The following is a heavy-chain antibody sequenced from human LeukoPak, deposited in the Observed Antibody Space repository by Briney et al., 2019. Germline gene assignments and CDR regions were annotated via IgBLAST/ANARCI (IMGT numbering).Heavy chain of an antibody. V-gene: IGHV3-9*01. CDR1: GFTFDDYA. CDR3: AKSSEVAGTGWFDP. J-gene: IGHJ5*02. Sequence: GGSLRLSCAASGFTFDDYAMHWARQAPGKGLEWVSGISWNSGSIGYADSVKGRFTISRDNAKNSLYLQMNSLRAEDTALYYCAKSSEVAGTGWFDPWGQGTLVTVSS. D-gene: IGHD6-19*01. CDR2: ISWNSGSI.